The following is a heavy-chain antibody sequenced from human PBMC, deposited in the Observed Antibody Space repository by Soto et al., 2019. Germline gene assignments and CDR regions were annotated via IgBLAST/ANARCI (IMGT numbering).Heavy chain of an antibody. CDR1: GFNVGTYG. V-gene: IGHV3-23*01. D-gene: IGHD6-13*01. CDR3: VKDSPFIAETDY. Sequence: GGSLRLSCSASGFNVGTYGMSWVRQAPEKGLEWVSGISGTGGNTFYADSVKGRFTISRDSSKNTLFLQMSSLRAEDTAVYYCVKDSPFIAETDYWGQGTLVTVSS. J-gene: IGHJ4*02. CDR2: ISGTGGNT.